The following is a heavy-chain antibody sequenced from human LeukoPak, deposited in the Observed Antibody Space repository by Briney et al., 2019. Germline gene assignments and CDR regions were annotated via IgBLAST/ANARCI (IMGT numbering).Heavy chain of an antibody. D-gene: IGHD3-9*01. CDR2: IYSGGST. J-gene: IGHJ4*02. CDR3: ALGLVTDY. V-gene: IGHV3-66*01. Sequence: GGSLRLSCAASGFTFSSYEMKWVRQAPGKGLEWVSVIYSGGSTYYADSVKGRFTISRDNSKNTLYLQMNSLRVEDTAVYYCALGLVTDYWGQGTLVTASS. CDR1: GFTFSSYE.